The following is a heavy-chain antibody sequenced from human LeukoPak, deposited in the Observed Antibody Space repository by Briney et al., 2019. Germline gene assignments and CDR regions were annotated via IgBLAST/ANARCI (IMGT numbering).Heavy chain of an antibody. D-gene: IGHD4-23*01. CDR1: GFTFSSYA. CDR2: ISGSGGNT. V-gene: IGHV3-23*01. CDR3: AKSPVVHAADYFDY. Sequence: PGGSLRLSCAAPGFTFSSYAMSWVRQAPGKGLDWVSAISGSGGNTYYADSVKGRFTISRDNSKNTLYLQMNSLRAEDTALYYCAKSPVVHAADYFDYWGQGTLVTVSS. J-gene: IGHJ4*02.